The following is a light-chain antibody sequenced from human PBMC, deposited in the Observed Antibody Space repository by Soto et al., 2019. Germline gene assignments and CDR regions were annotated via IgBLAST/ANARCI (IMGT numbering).Light chain of an antibody. CDR2: DNY. CDR1: NSNVGNNS. J-gene: IGLJ1*01. CDR3: GTWDSSLSGEV. Sequence: SVLTQPPSVSAAPGQKVTISCSGGNSNVGNNSVSWYQQLPRTAPKLLIYDNYKRPSGIPDRFSGSKSGSSATLAITALQTGDEADYYCGTWDSSLSGEVFGTGTKVTVL. V-gene: IGLV1-51*01.